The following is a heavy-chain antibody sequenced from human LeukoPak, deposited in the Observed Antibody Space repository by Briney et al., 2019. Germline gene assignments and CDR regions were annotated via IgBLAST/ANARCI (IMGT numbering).Heavy chain of an antibody. J-gene: IGHJ4*02. CDR2: ISGSGGST. CDR1: GFTFSSYA. D-gene: IGHD2-21*02. Sequence: GGSLRLSCAASGFTFSSYAMSWVRQAPGKGLECVSAISGSGGSTYYTDSVKGRFTISRDNSKNTLYLQMNTLRAEDTAVYYCAKDLAHIVVVTAPYWGQGTLVTVSS. CDR3: AKDLAHIVVVTAPY. V-gene: IGHV3-23*01.